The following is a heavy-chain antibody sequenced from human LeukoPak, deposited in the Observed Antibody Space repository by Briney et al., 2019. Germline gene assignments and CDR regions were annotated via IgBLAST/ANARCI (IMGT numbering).Heavy chain of an antibody. J-gene: IGHJ6*02. CDR1: GGSISSYY. Sequence: SETLSLTCTVSGGSISSYYRSWIRQPPGKGLEWIGYIYYSGSTNYNPSLKSRVTISVDTSKNQFSLKLSSVTAADTAVYYCARFLGYCSSTSCYGESGMDVWGQGTTVTVSS. CDR3: ARFLGYCSSTSCYGESGMDV. V-gene: IGHV4-59*01. CDR2: IYYSGST. D-gene: IGHD2-2*01.